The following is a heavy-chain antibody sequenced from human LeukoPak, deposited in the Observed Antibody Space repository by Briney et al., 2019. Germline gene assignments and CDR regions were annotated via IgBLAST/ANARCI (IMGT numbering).Heavy chain of an antibody. CDR3: AKEDRGRIAASGYFDH. CDR1: GFTFSNYA. V-gene: IGHV3-23*01. D-gene: IGHD6-6*01. Sequence: GGSLRLSCAASGFTFSNYAMSWVRQAPGKGLEWVSAISGNGGSTYYADSVKGRFTITRDNSKNTLYLQMNSLRAEDTAVYYCAKEDRGRIAASGYFDHWGQGTLVTVSS. J-gene: IGHJ4*02. CDR2: ISGNGGST.